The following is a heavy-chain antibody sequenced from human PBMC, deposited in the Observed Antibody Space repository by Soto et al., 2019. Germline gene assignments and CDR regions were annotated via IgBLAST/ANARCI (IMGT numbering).Heavy chain of an antibody. D-gene: IGHD3-22*01. CDR2: IFHTGTT. CDR1: G. Sequence: QVQLQESGPGLVKPSETLSLTCTVSGGSITIFHTGTTSYNPSLKSRVTLSVDTSQSQFSLKLNSVTAADTAVYYCTTEAYDNSGSLAFDIWGPGTLVTGS. V-gene: IGHV4-4*09. J-gene: IGHJ3*02. CDR3: TTEAYDNSGSLAFDI.